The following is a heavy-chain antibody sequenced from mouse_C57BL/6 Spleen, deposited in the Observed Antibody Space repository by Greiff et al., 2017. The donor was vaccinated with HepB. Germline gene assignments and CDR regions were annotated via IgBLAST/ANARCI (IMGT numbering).Heavy chain of an antibody. CDR3: ARFYFDWYFDV. D-gene: IGHD2-1*01. V-gene: IGHV1-18*01. CDR1: GYTFTDYN. J-gene: IGHJ1*03. Sequence: VQLQQSGPELVKPGASVKIPCKASGYTFTDYNMDWVKQSHGKSLEWIGDINPNNGGTIYNQKFKGKATLTVDKSSSTAYMELRSLTSEDTAVYYCARFYFDWYFDVWGTGTTVTVSS. CDR2: INPNNGGT.